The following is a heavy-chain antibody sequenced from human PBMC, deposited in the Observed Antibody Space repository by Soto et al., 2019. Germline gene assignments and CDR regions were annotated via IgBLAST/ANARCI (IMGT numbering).Heavy chain of an antibody. V-gene: IGHV3-49*03. CDR3: TRADLAHYYGSGSYSTRAAFDI. Sequence: GGSLRLSCTASGFTFGDYAMSWFRQAPGKGLEWVGFIRSKAYGGTTEYAASVKGRFTISRDDSKSIAYLQMNSLKTEDTAVYYCTRADLAHYYGSGSYSTRAAFDIWGQGTMVTVSS. CDR2: IRSKAYGGTT. J-gene: IGHJ3*02. D-gene: IGHD3-10*01. CDR1: GFTFGDYA.